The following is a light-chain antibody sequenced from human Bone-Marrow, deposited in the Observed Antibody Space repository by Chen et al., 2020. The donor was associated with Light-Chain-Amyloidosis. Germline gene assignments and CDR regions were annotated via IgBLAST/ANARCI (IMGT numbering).Light chain of an antibody. V-gene: IGKV4-1*01. CDR1: ESLLYRSNNKNY. Sequence: DIVMTQSPDSLAVSLVERATINCKSSESLLYRSNNKNYLGWYQQKPGQSPKLLMYWASTRESGVPDRFSGSGSGTDFTLTISSLQAEDVAVYYCQQYYSTPYTFGQGTKLEIQ. CDR3: QQYYSTPYT. CDR2: WAS. J-gene: IGKJ2*01.